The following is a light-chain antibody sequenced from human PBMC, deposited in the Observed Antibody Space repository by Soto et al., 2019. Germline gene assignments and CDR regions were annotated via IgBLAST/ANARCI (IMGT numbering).Light chain of an antibody. CDR2: GAS. J-gene: IGKJ4*01. Sequence: EIVMTQSPATLSVSPGERATLSCMSSQSLNSNLAWYQQKPGQAPRLLIYGASTRATGVPARFSGSESGTEFTLTISSLLSEDFAVYYCQQYNNWPGTFGGGTKVENK. V-gene: IGKV3-15*01. CDR3: QQYNNWPGT. CDR1: QSLNSN.